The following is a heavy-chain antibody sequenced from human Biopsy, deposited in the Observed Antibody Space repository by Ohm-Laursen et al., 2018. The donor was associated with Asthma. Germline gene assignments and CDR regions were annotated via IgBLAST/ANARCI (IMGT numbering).Heavy chain of an antibody. Sequence: SLRLSCAAPGFTFSSYSMHWVRQAPGRGPEYVSFIATDGSNKFYADSVKGRFTVSRDNSKHTLYPHMTGLRADDTGVYYCVKDHSAGYYYFDDWGQGAQVTVSS. CDR2: IATDGSNK. CDR1: GFTFSSYS. V-gene: IGHV3-64D*08. D-gene: IGHD2-21*01. J-gene: IGHJ4*02. CDR3: VKDHSAGYYYFDD.